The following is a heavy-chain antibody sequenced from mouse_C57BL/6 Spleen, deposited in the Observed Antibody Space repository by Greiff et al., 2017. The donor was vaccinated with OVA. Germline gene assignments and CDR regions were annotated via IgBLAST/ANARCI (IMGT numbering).Heavy chain of an antibody. Sequence: QVQLKESGAELVRPGASVKLSCKASGYTFTDYYINWVKQRPGQGLEWIARIYPGSGNTYYNEKFKGKATLTAEKSSSTAYMQLSSLTSEDSAVYFCARGGGYGGWYFDVWGTGTTVTVSS. V-gene: IGHV1-76*01. CDR2: IYPGSGNT. J-gene: IGHJ1*03. CDR1: GYTFTDYY. CDR3: ARGGGYGGWYFDV. D-gene: IGHD2-2*01.